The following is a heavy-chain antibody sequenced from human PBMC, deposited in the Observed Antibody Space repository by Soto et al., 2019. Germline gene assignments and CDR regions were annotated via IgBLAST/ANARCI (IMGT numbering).Heavy chain of an antibody. CDR1: GFTFSNYA. Sequence: GGSLRLSCAASGFTFSNYAMSWVRQAPGKGLEWVSGISGSGGSTYYADSVKGRFTISRDNAKNTLYLQMNSLRAEDTAVYYCAKMYYDILTGYDYWGQGTLVTVSS. J-gene: IGHJ4*02. CDR2: ISGSGGST. D-gene: IGHD3-9*01. V-gene: IGHV3-23*01. CDR3: AKMYYDILTGYDY.